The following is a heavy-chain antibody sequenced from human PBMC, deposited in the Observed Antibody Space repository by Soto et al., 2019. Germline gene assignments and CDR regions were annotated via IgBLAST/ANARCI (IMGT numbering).Heavy chain of an antibody. CDR3: TRDAMVVIPAAQPSLFDS. V-gene: IGHV1-18*01. Sequence: QVQLVQSGAEVKKPGASVKVSCKGLGYNFIKYGINWVRQAPGQGLEWMGWISPYSGDTHTSQKFEASLTLTTATAATTAYMELSSLRSSDTARESCTRDAMVVIPAAQPSLFDSWGQGTLVTVSS. J-gene: IGHJ4*02. D-gene: IGHD2-2*01. CDR2: ISPYSGDT. CDR1: GYNFIKYG.